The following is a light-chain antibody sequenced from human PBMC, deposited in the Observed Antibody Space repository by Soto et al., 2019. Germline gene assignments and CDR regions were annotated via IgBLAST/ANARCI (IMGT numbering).Light chain of an antibody. V-gene: IGKV1-5*01. Sequence: DIQIAQSPSTVSSSVSERVTITCRASRSISNWLAWYQQRPGIAPKLLIFDASILQSGVPSRFSGSGSGTEFTLSISRLQTDDFATYYCQQYGSFSPITFGGGTKVDNK. CDR1: RSISNW. CDR3: QQYGSFSPIT. CDR2: DAS. J-gene: IGKJ4*01.